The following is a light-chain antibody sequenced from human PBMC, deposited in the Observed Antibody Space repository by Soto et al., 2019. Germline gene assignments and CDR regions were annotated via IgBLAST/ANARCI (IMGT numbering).Light chain of an antibody. V-gene: IGKV3-11*01. CDR3: QQRSAWLT. Sequence: EIVLTQSPATLSLSPGERATLSCRASQSVSNFLAWYQQKAGQAPRLLIYDASNRATGIPARFSGSGSGTDFTLTISSLEPEDFAVYYCQQRSAWLTFGQGTRLEIK. CDR1: QSVSNF. J-gene: IGKJ5*01. CDR2: DAS.